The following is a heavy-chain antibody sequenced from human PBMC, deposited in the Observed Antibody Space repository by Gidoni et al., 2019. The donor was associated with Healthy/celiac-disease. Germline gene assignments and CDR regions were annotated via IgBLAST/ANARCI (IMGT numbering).Heavy chain of an antibody. J-gene: IGHJ4*02. Sequence: QVQLVESGGGVVQPGRSLRLSCASSGFTFSSYAMHWVRQAPGKGLEWVAVISYDGSNKYYADSVKGRFTISRDNSKNTLYLKMNSLRAEDTAVYYCARGPMIVVVYWGQGTLVTVSS. CDR2: ISYDGSNK. D-gene: IGHD3-22*01. CDR3: ARGPMIVVVY. CDR1: GFTFSSYA. V-gene: IGHV3-30-3*01.